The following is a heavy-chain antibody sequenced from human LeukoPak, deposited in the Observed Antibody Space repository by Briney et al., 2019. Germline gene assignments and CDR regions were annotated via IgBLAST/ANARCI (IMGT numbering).Heavy chain of an antibody. CDR3: ARLWFGELFDY. D-gene: IGHD3-10*01. J-gene: IGHJ4*02. Sequence: PSETLSLTCTVSGGSISSYYWRWIRQPPGKGLEWIGYIYYSGSTNYNPSLKSRVTISVDTPKNQFSLKLSSVTAADTAVYYCARLWFGELFDYWGQGTLVTVSS. V-gene: IGHV4-59*08. CDR1: GGSISSYY. CDR2: IYYSGST.